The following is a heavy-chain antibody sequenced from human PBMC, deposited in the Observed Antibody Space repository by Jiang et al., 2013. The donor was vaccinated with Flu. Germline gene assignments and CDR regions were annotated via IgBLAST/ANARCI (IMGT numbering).Heavy chain of an antibody. Sequence: GAEVKKPGDSLKISCKFSGYSFTSYWISWVRQMPGKGLEWMGRIDPSDSYTNYSPSFQGHVTISADKSISTAYLQWSSLKASDTAMYYCARQGPSTMIVFWFDPWGQGTLVTVSS. CDR2: IDPSDSYT. CDR3: ARQGPSTMIVFWFDP. D-gene: IGHD3-22*01. V-gene: IGHV5-10-1*01. CDR1: GYSFTSYW. J-gene: IGHJ5*02.